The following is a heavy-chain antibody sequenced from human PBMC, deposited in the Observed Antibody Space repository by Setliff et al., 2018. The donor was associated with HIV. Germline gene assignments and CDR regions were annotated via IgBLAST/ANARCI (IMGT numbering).Heavy chain of an antibody. Sequence: ASVKVSCKTSGYTFTNYPIYWVRQAPGQRLEWMGEINADTGNTQYSQKFQGRVTITRDTSANTVYMELSSLKSEDTGVYYCVSELHGSTWGQGTLVTVSS. CDR3: VSELHGST. V-gene: IGHV1-3*01. CDR2: INADTGNT. D-gene: IGHD3-10*01. J-gene: IGHJ4*02. CDR1: GYTFTNYP.